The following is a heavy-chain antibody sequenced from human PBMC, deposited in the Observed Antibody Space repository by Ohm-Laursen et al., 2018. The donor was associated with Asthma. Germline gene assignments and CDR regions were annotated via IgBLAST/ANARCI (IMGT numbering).Heavy chain of an antibody. CDR3: ARPGEVDYGDTAGWFDP. J-gene: IGHJ5*02. Sequence: SLRLSCSASGFTFSSYGMHWVRQAPGKGLEWVAVISYDGSNKDYADSVKDRFTISRDNSKITVYVQMNSLRAEDTAVYYCARPGEVDYGDTAGWFDPWGQGTLVTVSS. D-gene: IGHD4-17*01. V-gene: IGHV3-30*03. CDR1: GFTFSSYG. CDR2: ISYDGSNK.